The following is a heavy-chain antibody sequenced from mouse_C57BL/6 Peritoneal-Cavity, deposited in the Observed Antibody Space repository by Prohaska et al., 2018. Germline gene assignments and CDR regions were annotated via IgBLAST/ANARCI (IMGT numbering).Heavy chain of an antibody. J-gene: IGHJ3*01. CDR2: IDPSDSET. Sequence: QVHLQQPGADLVRPGSSVKLSCNASGYTFTSYWLHWVKQRPIQGLEWIGTIDPSDSETHYNQKFKDKATLTVDKSSRTCYMKLSSLTSEDSAVYYCAREGSKYGFAYWGQGTLVTVSA. CDR3: AREGSKYGFAY. CDR1: GYTFTSYW. V-gene: IGHV1-52*01. D-gene: IGHD2-5*01.